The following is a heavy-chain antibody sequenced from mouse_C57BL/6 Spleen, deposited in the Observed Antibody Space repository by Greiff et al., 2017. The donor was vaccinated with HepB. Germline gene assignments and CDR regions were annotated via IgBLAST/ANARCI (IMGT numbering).Heavy chain of an antibody. J-gene: IGHJ1*03. CDR3: ARDYGSSWYFDV. CDR2: IDPSDSET. Sequence: QVHVKQSGAELVRPGSSVKLSCKASGYTFTSYWMHWVKQRPIQGLEWIGNIDPSDSETHYNQKFKDKATLTVDKSSSTAYMQLSSLTSEDSAVYYCARDYGSSWYFDVWGTGTTVTVSS. D-gene: IGHD1-1*01. V-gene: IGHV1-52*01. CDR1: GYTFTSYW.